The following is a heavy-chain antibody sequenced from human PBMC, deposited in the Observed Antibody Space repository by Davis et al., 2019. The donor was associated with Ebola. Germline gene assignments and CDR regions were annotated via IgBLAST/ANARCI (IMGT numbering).Heavy chain of an antibody. CDR2: INAGNGNT. CDR1: GYTFTGYY. V-gene: IGHV1-3*01. CDR3: ARVRYYGSGSLYFDP. Sequence: ASVQVSCKASGYTFTGYYMHWVRQPPGQRLEWMGWINAGNGNTKYSQKFQGRVTITRDTSASTAYMELRSLRSEDTAVYYCARVRYYGSGSLYFDPWGQGTLVTVSS. J-gene: IGHJ5*02. D-gene: IGHD3-10*01.